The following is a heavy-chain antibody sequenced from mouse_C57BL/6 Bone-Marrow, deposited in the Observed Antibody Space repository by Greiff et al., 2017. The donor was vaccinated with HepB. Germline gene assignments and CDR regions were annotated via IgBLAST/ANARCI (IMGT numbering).Heavy chain of an antibody. CDR2: ISSGGDYI. D-gene: IGHD4-1*01. CDR3: TRGNWVYYFDY. Sequence: DVMLVESGEGLVKPGGSLKLSCAASGFTFSSYAMSWVRQTPEKRLEWVAYISSGGDYIYYADTVKGRFTISRDNARNTLYLQMSSLKSEDTAMYYCTRGNWVYYFDYWGQGTTLTVSS. J-gene: IGHJ2*01. V-gene: IGHV5-9-1*02. CDR1: GFTFSSYA.